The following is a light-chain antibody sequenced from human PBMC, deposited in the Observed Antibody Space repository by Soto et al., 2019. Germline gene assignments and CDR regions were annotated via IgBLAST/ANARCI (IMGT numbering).Light chain of an antibody. Sequence: QSVLTHPASMSGSPGQSIAISCTGTSSEVGGYSYVSWYQQQPGKAPKLVISDVSNRPSGVSDRFSGSKSGNTASLTISGLQTEDEADYYCASYTTSSTYVFGTGTKVTVL. CDR3: ASYTTSSTYV. CDR1: SSEVGGYSY. CDR2: DVS. J-gene: IGLJ1*01. V-gene: IGLV2-14*01.